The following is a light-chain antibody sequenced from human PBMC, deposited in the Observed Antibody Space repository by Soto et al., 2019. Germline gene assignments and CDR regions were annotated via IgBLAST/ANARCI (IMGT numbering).Light chain of an antibody. Sequence: EIVLTQSPGTLSLSPGERANLSCRASQSISNSYLAWNQQNPGQAPRPLIYGASSWAIGIPDRFSGSVSGTDFTLTISRLEPEDFAVYYCQQYGSSPWTFGQGTKVE. V-gene: IGKV3-20*01. J-gene: IGKJ1*01. CDR3: QQYGSSPWT. CDR1: QSISNSY. CDR2: GAS.